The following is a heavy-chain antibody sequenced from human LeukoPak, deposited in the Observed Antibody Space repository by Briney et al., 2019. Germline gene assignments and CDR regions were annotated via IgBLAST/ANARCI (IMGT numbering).Heavy chain of an antibody. CDR1: GGSFSGYY. CDR2: INHSGST. Sequence: SETLSLNCAVYGGSFSGYYWSWIRQPPGKGLEWIGEINHSGSTNYNPSLKSRVTISVDTSKNQFSLKLSSVTAADTAVYYCTRGRSRYCSSTSCYTEDYYYYYMDVWGKGTTVTVSS. J-gene: IGHJ6*03. CDR3: TRGRSRYCSSTSCYTEDYYYYYMDV. V-gene: IGHV4-34*01. D-gene: IGHD2-2*02.